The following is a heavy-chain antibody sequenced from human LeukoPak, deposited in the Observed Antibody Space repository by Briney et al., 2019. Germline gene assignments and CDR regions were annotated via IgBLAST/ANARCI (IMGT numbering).Heavy chain of an antibody. J-gene: IGHJ4*02. D-gene: IGHD5-12*01. CDR2: IKQDGSEK. CDR1: GFTFSSYW. CDR3: ARVSGYSGSAIDY. V-gene: IGHV3-7*01. Sequence: GGSLRLSCAASGFTFSSYWMSWVRQAPGKGLEWVANIKQDGSEKYYVDSVKGRFTISRDNAKNSLYLQMNSLRAEDTAVYYCARVSGYSGSAIDYWGQGTLVTVSS.